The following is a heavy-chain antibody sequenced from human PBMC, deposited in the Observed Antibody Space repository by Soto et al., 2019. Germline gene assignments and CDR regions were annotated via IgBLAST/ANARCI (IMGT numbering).Heavy chain of an antibody. V-gene: IGHV3-7*01. J-gene: IGHJ4*02. CDR1: GFTFSSYW. CDR2: IKQDGSEK. CDR3: AREDIVATYLFDF. Sequence: GGSLRLSCAASGFTFSSYWMSWVRQAPGKGLEWVANIKQDGSEKYYVDSVKGRFTISRDNAKNSLYLQMNSLRAEDTAVYYCAREDIVATYLFDFWGQGTRVTVSS. D-gene: IGHD5-12*01.